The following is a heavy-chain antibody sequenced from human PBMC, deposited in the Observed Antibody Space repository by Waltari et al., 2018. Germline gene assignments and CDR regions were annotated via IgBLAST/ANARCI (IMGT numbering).Heavy chain of an antibody. V-gene: IGHV4-34*01. Sequence: QVQLQQWGAGLLKPSETLSLTCAVYGGSFSGYYWSWIRQPPGTGLEWIGEINHSGSTNYNPSLKSRVTISVDTSKNQFSLKLSSVTAADTAVYYCARTRLGYCSGGSCGIFDYWGQGTLVTVSS. D-gene: IGHD2-15*01. CDR2: INHSGST. J-gene: IGHJ4*02. CDR3: ARTRLGYCSGGSCGIFDY. CDR1: GGSFSGYY.